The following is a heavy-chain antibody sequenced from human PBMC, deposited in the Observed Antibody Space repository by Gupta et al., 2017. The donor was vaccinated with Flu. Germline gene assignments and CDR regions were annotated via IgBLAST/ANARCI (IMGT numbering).Heavy chain of an antibody. CDR1: GFTFSSYS. J-gene: IGHJ4*02. D-gene: IGHD2-15*01. CDR2: ISSSSSYI. V-gene: IGHV3-21*01. CDR3: ARDGGTSYDFDY. Sequence: EVQLVESGGGLVKPGGSLRLSCEASGFTFSSYSMNWVRPVPGKGLECVSSISSSSSYIYYADSVKGRFTIYRDNAKNSLYLQMNSLRAEDTAVYYCARDGGTSYDFDYWGQGTLVTVSS.